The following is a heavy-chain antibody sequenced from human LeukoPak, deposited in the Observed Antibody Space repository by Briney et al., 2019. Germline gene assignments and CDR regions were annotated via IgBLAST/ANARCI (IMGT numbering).Heavy chain of an antibody. V-gene: IGHV3-48*03. J-gene: IGHJ6*03. CDR3: AKAGYCATTGCPDYYYMDV. CDR1: GFTFSNYE. D-gene: IGHD2-2*01. Sequence: PGGSLRLSCAASGFTFSNYEMNWVRQAPGKGLEWVSYISSSGSTIYYADSVKGRFTISRDTSKNTLYLQMNSLTTEDSAMYYCAKAGYCATTGCPDYYYMDVWGRGTTVTVSS. CDR2: ISSSGSTI.